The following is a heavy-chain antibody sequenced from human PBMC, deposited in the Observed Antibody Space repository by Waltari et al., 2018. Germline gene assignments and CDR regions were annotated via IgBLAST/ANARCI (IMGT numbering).Heavy chain of an antibody. D-gene: IGHD5-18*01. CDR2: IYHSGST. J-gene: IGHJ6*03. CDR1: GYSISSGYY. Sequence: QVQLQESGPGLVKPSETLSLTCAVSGYSISSGYYWGWIRQPPGKGLEWIGSIYHSGSTYYHPSLKSRVTISVDTSKNQFSLKLSSVTAADTAVYYCARDWDGLTAMAAGYMDVWGKGTTVTVSS. V-gene: IGHV4-38-2*02. CDR3: ARDWDGLTAMAAGYMDV.